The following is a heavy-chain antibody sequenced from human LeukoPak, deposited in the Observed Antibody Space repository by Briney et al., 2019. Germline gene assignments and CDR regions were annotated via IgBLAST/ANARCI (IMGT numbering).Heavy chain of an antibody. CDR2: IKSKTDGGTT. CDR3: ANSLLWFGTFDY. V-gene: IGHV3-15*01. D-gene: IGHD3-10*01. J-gene: IGHJ4*02. CDR1: GFTLSSYN. Sequence: GGSLRLSCAASGFTLSSYNMNWVRQAPGKGLEWVGRIKSKTDGGTTDYAAPVKGRFTVSRDDSKNTLYLQMNSLRAEDTAVYYCANSLLWFGTFDYWGQGTLVTVSS.